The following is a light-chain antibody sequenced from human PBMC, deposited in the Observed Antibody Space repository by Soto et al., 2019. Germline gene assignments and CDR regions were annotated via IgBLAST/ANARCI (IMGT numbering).Light chain of an antibody. J-gene: IGLJ3*02. CDR2: RDG. CDR1: SSNIGSHF. V-gene: IGLV1-47*01. CDR3: CSYAGSYTFV. Sequence: QSVLTQPPSASGTPGQSLTISCSGSSSNIGSHFVYWYQHLPGTAPKLLIFRDGQRPSGVPARFFGSKSGTSASLAITGLRSEDEADYYCCSYAGSYTFVFGGGTKLTVL.